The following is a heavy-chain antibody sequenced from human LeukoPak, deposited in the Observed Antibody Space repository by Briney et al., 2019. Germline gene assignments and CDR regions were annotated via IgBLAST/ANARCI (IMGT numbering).Heavy chain of an antibody. CDR2: ISYSGGT. D-gene: IGHD3-22*01. V-gene: IGHV4-39*02. CDR1: DGSIINNNHY. J-gene: IGHJ3*02. CDR3: AREVEYYDSSGYRPHAFDI. Sequence: SETLSLTCTVSDGSIINNNHYWGWTRQPPGKGLEWIGSISYSGGTAYNPSLRSRVSISVDTSKNQFSLKVNSVTAADTAVYYCAREVEYYDSSGYRPHAFDIWGQGTLVTVSS.